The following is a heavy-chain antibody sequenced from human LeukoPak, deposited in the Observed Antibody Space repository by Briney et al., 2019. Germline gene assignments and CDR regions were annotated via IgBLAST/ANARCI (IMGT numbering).Heavy chain of an antibody. CDR3: AKDVDPFGSGSYVEGFDY. J-gene: IGHJ4*02. V-gene: IGHV3-7*01. D-gene: IGHD3-10*01. CDR2: IKQDGSEK. CDR1: GFTFSSYW. Sequence: GGSLRLSCAASGFTFSSYWMSWVRQAPGKGLEWVANIKQDGSEKYYVDSVKGRFTISRDNAKNSLYLQMNSLRAEDTAVYYCAKDVDPFGSGSYVEGFDYWGQGTLVTVSS.